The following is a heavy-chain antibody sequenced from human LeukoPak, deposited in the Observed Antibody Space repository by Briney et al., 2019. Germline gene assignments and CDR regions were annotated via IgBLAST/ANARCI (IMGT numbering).Heavy chain of an antibody. D-gene: IGHD1-7*01. CDR1: GSTLSSSW. CDR3: ARDSGTQGPYYYGLDV. CDR2: ISSGGGSR. V-gene: IGHV3-74*01. J-gene: IGHJ6*02. Sequence: GGSLRLSCAASGSTLSSSWMHWVRHVPGRGLVWVSRISSGGGSRDYADSVKGRFTISRDNAKTTLYLQMNSLRPEDTAVYYCARDSGTQGPYYYGLDVWGQGTTVTVSS.